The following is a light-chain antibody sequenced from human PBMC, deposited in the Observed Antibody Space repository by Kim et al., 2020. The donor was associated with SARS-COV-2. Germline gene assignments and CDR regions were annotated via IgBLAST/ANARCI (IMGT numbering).Light chain of an antibody. J-gene: IGLJ2*01. Sequence: GQSVSISCSGRSSNIGSNTVNWYQQLPGTAPKLLIYSNNQRPSGVPDRFAGSKSGTSASLAISGLQSEDEADYYCAAWDDSLNGVVFGGGTQLTVL. V-gene: IGLV1-44*01. CDR3: AAWDDSLNGVV. CDR2: SNN. CDR1: SSNIGSNT.